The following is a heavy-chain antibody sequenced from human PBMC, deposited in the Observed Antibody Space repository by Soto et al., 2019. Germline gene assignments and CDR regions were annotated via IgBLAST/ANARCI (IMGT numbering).Heavy chain of an antibody. D-gene: IGHD2-2*01. CDR2: INAGNGNT. V-gene: IGHV1-3*01. CDR1: GYTFTSYA. J-gene: IGHJ4*02. Sequence: ASVKVSCKASGYTFTSYAMHWVRQAPGQRLEWMGWINAGNGNTKYSQKFQGRVTITRDTSASTAYMELSSLRSEDTAVYYCGRGVGVPAAMPSYYFDYWGQGTLVTVSS. CDR3: GRGVGVPAAMPSYYFDY.